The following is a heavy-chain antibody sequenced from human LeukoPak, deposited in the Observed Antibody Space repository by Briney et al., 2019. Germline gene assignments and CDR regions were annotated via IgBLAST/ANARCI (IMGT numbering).Heavy chain of an antibody. Sequence: SETLSLTCTVSGGSISSYYWSWIRQPPGKGLEWIGYIYYSGSTNYNPSLKSRVTISVDTSKNQFSLKLSSMTAADTAVYYCARGEVTTLDYWGQGTLATVSS. CDR1: GGSISSYY. J-gene: IGHJ4*02. D-gene: IGHD4-17*01. CDR2: IYYSGST. V-gene: IGHV4-59*01. CDR3: ARGEVTTLDY.